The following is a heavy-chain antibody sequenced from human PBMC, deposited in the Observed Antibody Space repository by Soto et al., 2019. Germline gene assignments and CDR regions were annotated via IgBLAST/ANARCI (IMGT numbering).Heavy chain of an antibody. Sequence: PGESLKISCKGSGYSFTSYWISWVRQMPGKGLEWMGRIDPSDSYTNYSPSFQGHVTISADKSISTAYLQWSSLKASDTAMYYCARLRGSSSGWYPNYYYGMDVWCRGTTVTVSS. D-gene: IGHD6-19*01. J-gene: IGHJ6*02. CDR3: ARLRGSSSGWYPNYYYGMDV. CDR1: GYSFTSYW. CDR2: IDPSDSYT. V-gene: IGHV5-10-1*01.